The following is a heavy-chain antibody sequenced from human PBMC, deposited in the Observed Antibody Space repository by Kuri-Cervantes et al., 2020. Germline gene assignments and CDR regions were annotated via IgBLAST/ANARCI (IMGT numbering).Heavy chain of an antibody. D-gene: IGHD1-26*01. CDR1: GFMVYSNF. CDR2: VYSDGTT. Sequence: GGSLRLSCAASGFMVYSNFMSWVRQAPGKGLEWVSVVYSDGTTYYADFVKDRFTISRDNSKNTLCLQMNSLRAEDTAVYYCAATRVGLTRVYFDYWGQGALVTVSS. J-gene: IGHJ4*02. CDR3: AATRVGLTRVYFDY. V-gene: IGHV3-66*01.